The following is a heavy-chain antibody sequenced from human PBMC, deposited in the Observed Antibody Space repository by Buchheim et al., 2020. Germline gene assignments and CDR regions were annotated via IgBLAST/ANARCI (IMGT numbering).Heavy chain of an antibody. CDR2: INSDGSST. Sequence: EVQLVESGGGLVQPGGSLRLSCAASGFTFSSYWMHWVRQAPGKGLVWVSRINSDGSSTSYADSVKGRFTISRDNAKNKLYLQMNSLRAEDTAVYYCARSGALYYDILTGYYRPSSYYYGMDVWGQGTT. CDR1: GFTFSSYW. CDR3: ARSGALYYDILTGYYRPSSYYYGMDV. J-gene: IGHJ6*02. D-gene: IGHD3-9*01. V-gene: IGHV3-74*01.